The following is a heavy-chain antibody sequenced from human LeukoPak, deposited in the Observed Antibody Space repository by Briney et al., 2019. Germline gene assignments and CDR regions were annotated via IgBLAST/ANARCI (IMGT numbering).Heavy chain of an antibody. V-gene: IGHV3-30*02. J-gene: IGHJ6*03. CDR1: GFTFGSYD. Sequence: PGGSLRLPCAASGFTFGSYDMHWVRQSPGKGLEWVAFIRHDGSDKNYADSVKGRFTISRDNAYNTLYLQMNSLRPEDTALYHCAKGGFYYYSYMDVWGKGTTVIVSS. CDR2: IRHDGSDK. CDR3: AKGGFYYYSYMDV. D-gene: IGHD3-10*01.